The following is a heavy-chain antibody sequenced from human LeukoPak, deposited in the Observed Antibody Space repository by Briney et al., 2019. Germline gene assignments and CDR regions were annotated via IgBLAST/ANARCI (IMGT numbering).Heavy chain of an antibody. Sequence: ASVKVSCKASGYTFTGYYMHWVRQAPGQGLEWMGWINPNSGGTNYAQKFQGRVTMTRNTSISTAYMELSSLRSEDTAVYYCARIAPDIVVVPAAIGIYYMDVWGKGTAVTVSS. CDR2: INPNSGGT. V-gene: IGHV1-2*02. CDR1: GYTFTGYY. J-gene: IGHJ6*03. CDR3: ARIAPDIVVVPAAIGIYYMDV. D-gene: IGHD2-2*01.